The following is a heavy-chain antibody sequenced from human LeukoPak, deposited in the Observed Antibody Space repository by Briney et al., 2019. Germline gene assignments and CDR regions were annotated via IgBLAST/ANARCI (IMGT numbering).Heavy chain of an antibody. CDR3: ARVRSGWYTRGEFDY. V-gene: IGHV3-20*04. J-gene: IGHJ4*02. CDR1: GFTFDDYG. D-gene: IGHD6-19*01. Sequence: PGGSLRLSCAASGFTFDDYGMSWVRHAPGKGLEWVSGINWNGGSTGYADSVKGRFTISRDNAKNSLYLQMNSLRAEDTALYYCARVRSGWYTRGEFDYWGQGTLVTVSS. CDR2: INWNGGST.